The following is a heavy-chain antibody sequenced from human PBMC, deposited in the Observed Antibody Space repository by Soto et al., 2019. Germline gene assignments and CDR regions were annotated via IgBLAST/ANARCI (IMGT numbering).Heavy chain of an antibody. V-gene: IGHV5-51*01. CDR2: IYPGDSDT. Sequence: GESLKISCKGSGYSFTSYWIGWVRQMPGKGLEWMGIIYPGDSDTRHSPSFQGQVTISADKSISTAYLQWSSLKASDTAMYYCARHGAARNYYYYGMDVWGQGTTVTVSS. CDR3: ARHGAARNYYYYGMDV. CDR1: GYSFTSYW. D-gene: IGHD6-6*01. J-gene: IGHJ6*02.